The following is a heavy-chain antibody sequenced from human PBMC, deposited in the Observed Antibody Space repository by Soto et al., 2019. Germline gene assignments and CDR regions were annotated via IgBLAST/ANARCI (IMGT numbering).Heavy chain of an antibody. Sequence: YETLSLTCSVSGYLISSGYYWGWVRQTPGEGLEWLGSIDYSGKTYKNPSLKSRVSATVDLSQNQFSLNLRSVTAADTALYFCARDRSSGYDSYYLEYWGQGXRGTVGS. CDR3: ARDRSSGYDSYYLEY. CDR2: IDYSGKT. V-gene: IGHV4-38-2*02. CDR1: GYLISSGYY. D-gene: IGHD3-22*01. J-gene: IGHJ4*02.